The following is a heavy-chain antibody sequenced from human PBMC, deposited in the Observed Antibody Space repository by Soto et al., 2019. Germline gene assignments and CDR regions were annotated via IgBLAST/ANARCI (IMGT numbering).Heavy chain of an antibody. CDR2: IIPIFGTA. CDR3: AKIGVATFDP. V-gene: IGHV1-69*13. D-gene: IGHD3-3*01. J-gene: IGHJ5*02. Sequence: SVKVSCKASGYTFPGYYMHWVRQAPGQGLEWMGGIIPIFGTANYAQKFQGRVTITADESTSTAYMELSSLRSEDTAVYYCAKIGVATFDPWGQGTLVTVSS. CDR1: GYTFPGYY.